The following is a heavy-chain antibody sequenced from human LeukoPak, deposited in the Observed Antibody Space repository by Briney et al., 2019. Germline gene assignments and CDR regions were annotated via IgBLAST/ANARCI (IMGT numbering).Heavy chain of an antibody. Sequence: SETLSLTCTVSGGSISSYYWSWIRQPPGKGLEWIGEINHSGSTNYNSSLKSRVTISVDTSKNQFSLKLSSVTAADTAVYYCARHRTVRGVIGYYYYYYMDVWGKGTTVTISS. CDR3: ARHRTVRGVIGYYYYYYMDV. CDR1: GGSISSYY. D-gene: IGHD3-10*01. J-gene: IGHJ6*03. CDR2: INHSGST. V-gene: IGHV4-34*01.